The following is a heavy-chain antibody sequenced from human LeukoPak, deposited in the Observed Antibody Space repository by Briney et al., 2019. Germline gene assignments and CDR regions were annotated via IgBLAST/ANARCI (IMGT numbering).Heavy chain of an antibody. CDR3: AKEFKENYPMGDYYFDY. D-gene: IGHD3-16*01. Sequence: GGSLRLSCAASGFTFSSYGMHWVRQAPGKGLEWVAVIWYDGSNKYYADSVKGRFTISRDNSKNTLYLQMNSLRAEDTAVYYCAKEFKENYPMGDYYFDYWGQGTLVTVSS. CDR1: GFTFSSYG. V-gene: IGHV3-33*06. J-gene: IGHJ4*02. CDR2: IWYDGSNK.